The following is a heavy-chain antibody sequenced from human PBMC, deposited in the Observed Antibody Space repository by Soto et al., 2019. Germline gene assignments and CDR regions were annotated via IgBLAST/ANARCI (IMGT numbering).Heavy chain of an antibody. Sequence: QVRLQEWGPGLVKPSQTLSLKCSVSGGSITTGGRYWSWIRQLPGKGLEWIGDIYYSGNTYYNASLKRRVTISVEAAKNQFAMKLSSVTAADTAVYYCAHALVFTGGDGFDICGQGRLVTVSS. CDR3: AHALVFTGGDGFDI. D-gene: IGHD1-1*01. J-gene: IGHJ3*02. V-gene: IGHV4-31*02. CDR2: IYYSGNT. CDR1: GGSITTGGRY.